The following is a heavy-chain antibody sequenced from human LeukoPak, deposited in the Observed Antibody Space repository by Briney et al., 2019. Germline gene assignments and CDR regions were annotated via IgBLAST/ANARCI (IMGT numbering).Heavy chain of an antibody. V-gene: IGHV4-34*01. D-gene: IGHD6-19*01. J-gene: IGHJ6*03. CDR1: GGSFSGYY. CDR3: ASIRNSGWYNYYSYVDF. Sequence: SETLSLTCSVYGGSFSGYYWSWIRQPPGKGLEWIGEITDGGSTNYNPCLRSRVTISVDTSKSQFSLKLSSVTAADTAVYYCASIRNSGWYNYYSYVDFWGKGTTVTISS. CDR2: ITDGGST.